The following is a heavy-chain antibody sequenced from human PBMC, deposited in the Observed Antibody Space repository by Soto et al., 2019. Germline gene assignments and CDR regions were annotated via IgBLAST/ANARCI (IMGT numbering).Heavy chain of an antibody. CDR3: ARHLVDDAFDI. V-gene: IGHV4-59*08. CDR1: GGSICSYY. CDR2: MSYGGST. J-gene: IGHJ3*02. Sequence: PSETISLTCTVSGGSICSYYWSWIRQPPGKGLEWIGYMSYGGSTSYNPSLKSRVTMSVDTSKDQFSLKLSSVTAADTAVYYCARHLVDDAFDIWGQGTMVTVSS.